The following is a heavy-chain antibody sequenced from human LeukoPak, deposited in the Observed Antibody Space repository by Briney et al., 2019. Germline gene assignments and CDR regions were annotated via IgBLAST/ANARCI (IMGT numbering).Heavy chain of an antibody. CDR1: GGSINSYY. V-gene: IGHV4-4*09. J-gene: IGHJ4*02. CDR2: IYTSGST. Sequence: PSETLSVTCTVSGGSINSYYWSWIRQPPGKGLEWIGYIYTSGSTNYNPSLKSRVTISVDTSKNQFSLKLSSVTAADTAVYYCARHATMVRGVDSWGQGTLVTVSS. CDR3: ARHATMVRGVDS. D-gene: IGHD3-10*01.